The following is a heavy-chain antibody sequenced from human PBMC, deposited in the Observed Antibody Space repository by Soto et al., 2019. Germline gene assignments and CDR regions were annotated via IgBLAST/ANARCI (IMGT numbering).Heavy chain of an antibody. CDR2: INPTLDST. J-gene: IGHJ4*02. CDR3: ATMKRARLDS. V-gene: IGHV1-69*09. CDR1: GIMSSGYG. Sequence: QEQVVQSGPAMKEPESSVKVSCRASGIMSSGYGFSWVRQAPGQGLEWVGRINPTLDSTQYAQNLQGRVSITVDKSTDTAYLEVTSLRLEDTAIYFCATMKRARLDSWGRGTVVTVSS. D-gene: IGHD6-25*01.